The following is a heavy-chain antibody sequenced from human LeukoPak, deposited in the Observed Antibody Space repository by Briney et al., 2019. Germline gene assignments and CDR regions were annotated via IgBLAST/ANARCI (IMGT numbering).Heavy chain of an antibody. Sequence: PGGSLRLSCAASGFDFRSYAMHWVRQAPGKGLEWVSLISYHGTNTYYADSVKGRFTISRDNSKNTVLLQMTSLSVEDTAVYYCARDGANTYGRAFDFWGQGMQVTVSS. D-gene: IGHD5-18*01. CDR1: GFDFRSYA. CDR3: ARDGANTYGRAFDF. CDR2: ISYHGTNT. V-gene: IGHV3-30*04. J-gene: IGHJ4*02.